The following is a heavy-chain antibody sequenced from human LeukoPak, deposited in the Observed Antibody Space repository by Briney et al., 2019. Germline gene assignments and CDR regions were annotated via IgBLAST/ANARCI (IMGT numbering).Heavy chain of an antibody. CDR1: GGTFSSYA. CDR2: IIPILGIA. D-gene: IGHD6-19*01. V-gene: IGHV1-69*04. Sequence: SVKVSCKASGGTFSSYAISWVRQAPGQGLEWMGRIIPILGIANYAQRFQGRVTITADKSTSTAYMELSSLRSEDTAVYYCATGSSGWYQALDYWGQGTLVTVSS. J-gene: IGHJ4*02. CDR3: ATGSSGWYQALDY.